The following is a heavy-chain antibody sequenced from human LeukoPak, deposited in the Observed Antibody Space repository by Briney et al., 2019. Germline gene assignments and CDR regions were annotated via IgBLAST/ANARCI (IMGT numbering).Heavy chain of an antibody. CDR1: GFTVSSNY. D-gene: IGHD3-22*01. V-gene: IGHV3-53*01. CDR3: ARENYDSLLED. CDR2: IYSGGST. J-gene: IGHJ4*02. Sequence: GGSLRLSCAASGFTVSSNYMSWVRQAPGKGLEWVSVIYSGGSTYYADSVKGRFTISRDNSKNTLYLQMNSLRAEDTAVYYCARENYDSLLEDWGQGTLVTISS.